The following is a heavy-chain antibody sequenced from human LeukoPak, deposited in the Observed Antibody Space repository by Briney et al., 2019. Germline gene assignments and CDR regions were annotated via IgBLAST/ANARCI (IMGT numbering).Heavy chain of an antibody. J-gene: IGHJ3*01. V-gene: IGHV3-21*03. D-gene: IGHD3-9*01. Sequence: GGSLRISCAASGFSFSSYSMNWVRQAPGKGLEWVSTISRSSIYIYHADSVKGRFAISRDNAKNSLFLQMNSPRAEDTAVYYCARGGGDMSTDQETNDGFDVWGQGTMVTVSS. CDR3: ARGGGDMSTDQETNDGFDV. CDR1: GFSFSSYS. CDR2: ISRSSIYI.